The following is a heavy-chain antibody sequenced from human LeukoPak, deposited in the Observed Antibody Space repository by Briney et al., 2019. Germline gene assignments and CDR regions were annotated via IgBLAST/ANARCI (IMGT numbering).Heavy chain of an antibody. V-gene: IGHV6-1*01. CDR2: TYYRSKWYN. CDR3: TRGSAFGI. CDR1: GDSVSSNSAS. Sequence: SQTLSLTCAISGDSVSSNSASWNWIRLSPSRGLEWLGRTYYRSKWYNDYARSVAGRITINPDTSKNQFSLQLNSVTPEDTAVYYCTRGSAFGIWGQGTMVTVSS. J-gene: IGHJ3*02.